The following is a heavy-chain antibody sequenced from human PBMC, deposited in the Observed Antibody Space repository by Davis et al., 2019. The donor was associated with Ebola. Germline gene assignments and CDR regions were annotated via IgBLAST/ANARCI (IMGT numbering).Heavy chain of an antibody. CDR2: IRSKANSYAT. CDR3: TSTTPDY. J-gene: IGHJ4*02. Sequence: GESLKISCAASGFTFSGSAMHWVRQASGKGLEWVGRIRSKANSYATAYVASVKGRFTISRDDSKNTAYLQMNSLKTEDTAVYYCTSTTPDYWGQGTLVTVSS. V-gene: IGHV3-73*01. CDR1: GFTFSGSA. D-gene: IGHD1-26*01.